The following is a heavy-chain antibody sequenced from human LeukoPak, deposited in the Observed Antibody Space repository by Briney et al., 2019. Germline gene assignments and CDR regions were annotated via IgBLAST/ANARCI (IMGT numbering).Heavy chain of an antibody. CDR2: MNPNSGNT. CDR1: GYTFTSYD. CDR3: ARVADLYCSSTSRYDY. Sequence: ASVKVSCKASGYTFTSYDINWVRQATGQGLEWMGWMNPNSGNTGYAQKFQGRVTITRNTSISTAYMELSSLRSEDTAVYYCARVADLYCSSTSRYDYWGQGTLVTVSS. V-gene: IGHV1-8*03. D-gene: IGHD2-2*01. J-gene: IGHJ4*02.